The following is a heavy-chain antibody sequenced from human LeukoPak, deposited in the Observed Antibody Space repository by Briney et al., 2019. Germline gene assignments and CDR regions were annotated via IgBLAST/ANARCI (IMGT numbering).Heavy chain of an antibody. V-gene: IGHV3-7*01. Sequence: GGSLRLSCAASGFVFSTYWVTWVRQAPGMGLEWVANIKPDGTERFYVDSVKGRFTISRDNDKHSLYLQMNSLGAEDTAVYYCARVRTEWYIDLWGRGTLVTVSA. J-gene: IGHJ2*01. D-gene: IGHD2-8*02. CDR1: GFVFSTYW. CDR2: IKPDGTER. CDR3: ARVRTEWYIDL.